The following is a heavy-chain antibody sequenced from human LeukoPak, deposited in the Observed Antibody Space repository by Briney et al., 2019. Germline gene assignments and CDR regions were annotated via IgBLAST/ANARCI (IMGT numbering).Heavy chain of an antibody. CDR2: ITHTGNT. CDR3: ARGGRNYAN. D-gene: IGHD1-7*01. J-gene: IGHJ4*02. CDR1: GGSFTDYY. V-gene: IGHV4-34*01. Sequence: SETLSLTCAVYGGSFTDYYWSWIRQPPGKGLEWIGEITHTGNTNYNPSLKSRVAISVDTSKNQFSLKVNSVTAADTAVYYCARGGRNYANWGQGTLVTVSS.